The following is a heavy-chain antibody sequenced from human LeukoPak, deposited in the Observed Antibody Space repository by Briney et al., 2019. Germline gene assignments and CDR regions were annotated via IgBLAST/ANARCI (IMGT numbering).Heavy chain of an antibody. CDR1: GGSISSHNW. D-gene: IGHD4-17*01. V-gene: IGHV4-4*02. J-gene: IGHJ5*02. CDR3: ARDHGDYWFDP. CDR2: IYHSEST. Sequence: SGTLSLTCAVSGGSISSHNWWTWVRQSPGKGLEWIGEIYHSESTNYNPSLKSRVTISIDTSKNQFSLKLSSVTAADTAVYYCARDHGDYWFDPWGQGTLVTVSS.